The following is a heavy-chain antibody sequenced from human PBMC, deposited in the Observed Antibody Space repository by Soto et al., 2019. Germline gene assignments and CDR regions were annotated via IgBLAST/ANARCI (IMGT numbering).Heavy chain of an antibody. CDR2: IYPSGGST. Sequence: GASVKVSCKASGYTFTNYYMHWVLQAPGQGLEWMGIIYPSGGSTRNAQKFQGRVTMTRDTSTSTVYMELSSLRSEDTAVYYCARDFSGPMDYWGRGTLVTVSS. J-gene: IGHJ4*02. CDR1: GYTFTNYY. V-gene: IGHV1-46*01. CDR3: ARDFSGPMDY. D-gene: IGHD3-10*01.